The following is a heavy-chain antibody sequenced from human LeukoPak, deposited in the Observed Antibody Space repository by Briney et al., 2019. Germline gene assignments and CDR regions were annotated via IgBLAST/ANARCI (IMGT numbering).Heavy chain of an antibody. V-gene: IGHV3-30-3*01. D-gene: IGHD2-2*01. Sequence: GGSLRLSCAASGFTFSSYAMHWVRQAPGKGLEWVAVISYDGSNKYYADSVKGRFTISRDNSKDTLYLQMNSLRAEDTAVYYCAREGCSSTSCYPNFDYWGQGTLVTVSS. J-gene: IGHJ4*02. CDR2: ISYDGSNK. CDR1: GFTFSSYA. CDR3: AREGCSSTSCYPNFDY.